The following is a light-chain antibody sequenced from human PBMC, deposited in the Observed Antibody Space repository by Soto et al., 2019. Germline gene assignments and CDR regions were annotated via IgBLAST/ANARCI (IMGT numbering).Light chain of an antibody. V-gene: IGKV3-11*01. CDR1: QSVRTS. CDR2: DAS. CDR3: QQYGYSPGLA. Sequence: EIVLTQSPATLSLSLGERATLSCRASQSVRTSLAWFQQRPGQAPRLLIYDASNRATGIPARFSGSGSGTDFTLTISSLEPEDFAVYYCQQYGYSPGLAVGGGTKVEIK. J-gene: IGKJ4*01.